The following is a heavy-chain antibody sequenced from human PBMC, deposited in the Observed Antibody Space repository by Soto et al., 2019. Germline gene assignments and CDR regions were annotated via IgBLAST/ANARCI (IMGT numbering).Heavy chain of an antibody. V-gene: IGHV3-23*01. J-gene: IGHJ6*02. CDR3: AKIEYSSSWVNYYYGMDV. CDR2: ISGSGGST. Sequence: PGGSLSLSCAASGFTFSSYAMSWVRQAPGKGLEWVSAISGSGGSTYYADSVKGRFTISRDNSKTTLYLQMNSLRAEDTAVYYCAKIEYSSSWVNYYYGMDVWGQGTTVTVYS. D-gene: IGHD6-6*01. CDR1: GFTFSSYA.